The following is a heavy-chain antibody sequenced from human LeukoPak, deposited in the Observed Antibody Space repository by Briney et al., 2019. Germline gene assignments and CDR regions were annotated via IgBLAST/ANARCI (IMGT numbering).Heavy chain of an antibody. J-gene: IGHJ4*02. CDR2: IRSKTNNYET. CDR1: GFTFSDSA. V-gene: IGHV3-73*01. CDR3: ARVPYSSSWYEFDY. D-gene: IGHD6-13*01. Sequence: PGGSLRLSCAASGFTFSDSAMHWVRQASGRGLEWVGRIRSKTNNYETAYGESVKGRVTISRDNAKNSLYLQMNSLRAEDTALYYCARVPYSSSWYEFDYWGQGTLVTVSS.